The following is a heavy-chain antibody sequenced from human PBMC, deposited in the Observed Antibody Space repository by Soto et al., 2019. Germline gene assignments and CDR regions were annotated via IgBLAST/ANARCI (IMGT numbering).Heavy chain of an antibody. CDR3: AKDRIVVVPAAILYYYYGMDV. D-gene: IGHD2-2*02. J-gene: IGHJ6*02. CDR2: ISYDGSNK. CDR1: GFTFSSYG. Sequence: GGSLRLSCAASGFTFSSYGMHWVRQAPGKGLEWVAVISYDGSNKYYADSVKGRFTISRDNSKNTLYLQMNSLRAEDTAVYYCAKDRIVVVPAAILYYYYGMDVWGQGTTVTVSS. V-gene: IGHV3-30*18.